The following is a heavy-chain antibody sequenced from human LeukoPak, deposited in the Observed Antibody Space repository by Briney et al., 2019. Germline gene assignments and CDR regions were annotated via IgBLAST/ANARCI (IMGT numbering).Heavy chain of an antibody. CDR2: IYSGGST. V-gene: IGHV3-53*01. Sequence: GGSLRLSCAASGFTVSSNYMSWVRQAPGKGLEWVSVIYSGGSTYYADSVKGRFTISRDNSKNTLYLQMNSLRAEDTAVYCCARGQHQYYFDYWGQGTLVTVSS. D-gene: IGHD2-2*01. J-gene: IGHJ4*02. CDR3: ARGQHQYYFDY. CDR1: GFTVSSNY.